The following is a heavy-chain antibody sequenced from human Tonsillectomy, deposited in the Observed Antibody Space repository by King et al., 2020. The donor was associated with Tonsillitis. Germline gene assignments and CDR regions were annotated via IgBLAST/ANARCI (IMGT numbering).Heavy chain of an antibody. D-gene: IGHD3-3*01. CDR3: AHQYYDFWTGYSYFDY. V-gene: IGHV3-23*04. Sequence: VQLVESGGGLVQPGGSLRLSCAASGFTFSSHAMSWVRQAPGKGLEWVSAISGSGDTTFYADSVKGRFTISRDNSKNTLYLQMNSLRAEDTAVYYCAHQYYDFWTGYSYFDYWGQGTLVTVSS. J-gene: IGHJ4*02. CDR1: GFTFSSHA. CDR2: ISGSGDTT.